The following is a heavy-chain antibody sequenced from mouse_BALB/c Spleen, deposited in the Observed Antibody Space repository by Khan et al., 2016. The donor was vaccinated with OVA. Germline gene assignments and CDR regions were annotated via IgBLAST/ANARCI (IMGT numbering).Heavy chain of an antibody. CDR1: GYTFTSYT. CDR2: INPSNGYT. Sequence: QVQLQQSGAELARPGASVKMSCKASGYTFTSYTIHWIKKRPGQGLEWIGYINPSNGYTNYNQKFKDKATLTTDKSSTTAYLQLSSLTSDDSAVYICVRGGAYHRSDGWVAYWGQGTLVTVSA. D-gene: IGHD2-14*01. V-gene: IGHV1-4*01. CDR3: VRGGAYHRSDGWVAY. J-gene: IGHJ3*01.